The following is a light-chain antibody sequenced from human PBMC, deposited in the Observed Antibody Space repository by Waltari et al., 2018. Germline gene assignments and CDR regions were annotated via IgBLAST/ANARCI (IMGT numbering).Light chain of an antibody. CDR3: NEYYRTPRT. CDR1: QSLLYSSNNKNH. J-gene: IGKJ1*01. Sequence: DIVMTQSPESLAVSLGERVTINCRSSQSLLYSSNNKNHLAWYQKQPRQPPKLLVSWAPPRELEVPDRFRGRGSGTDLTFTIRRLRAEDVAVYCCNEYYRTPRTFGQGTKVEIK. V-gene: IGKV4-1*01. CDR2: WAP.